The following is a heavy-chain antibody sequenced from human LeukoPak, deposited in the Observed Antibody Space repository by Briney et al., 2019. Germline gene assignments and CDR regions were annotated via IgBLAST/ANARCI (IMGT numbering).Heavy chain of an antibody. Sequence: KPSETLSLTCTVSGGSISSYYWSWIRQPPGKGLEWIGYIYYSGSTNYNPSLKSRLPMSLDTSRNQFSLNLTSVTAADTATYYCARETMLAGFASGLGFNYWGQGILVIVSS. D-gene: IGHD6-19*01. CDR2: IYYSGST. CDR3: ARETMLAGFASGLGFNY. J-gene: IGHJ4*02. CDR1: GGSISSYY. V-gene: IGHV4-59*01.